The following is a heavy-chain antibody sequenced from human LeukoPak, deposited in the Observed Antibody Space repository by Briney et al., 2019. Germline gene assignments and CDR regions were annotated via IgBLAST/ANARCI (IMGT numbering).Heavy chain of an antibody. CDR1: GFTFSSYG. CDR2: IWYDGSNK. V-gene: IGHV3-33*06. J-gene: IGHJ3*01. Sequence: GGSLRLSCAASGFTFSSYGMHWVRQAPGKGLEWVAVIWYDGSNKYYADSVKGRFTISRDNSKNTLYLQMNSLRAEDTAVYYCAKAQETSYAFDVWGQGTMVTVSS. CDR3: AKAQETSYAFDV.